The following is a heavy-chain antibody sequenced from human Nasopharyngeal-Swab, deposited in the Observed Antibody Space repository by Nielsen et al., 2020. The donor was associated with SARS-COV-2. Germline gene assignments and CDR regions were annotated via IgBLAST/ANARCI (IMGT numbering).Heavy chain of an antibody. CDR3: ARQGTRCSGGSCYWDAFDI. Sequence: RQAPGKGLEWIGSIYYSGSTYSNPSLKSRVTISVDTSKNQFSLKLCSVTAADTAVYYCARQGTRCSGGSCYWDAFDIWGQGTMVTVSS. CDR2: IYYSGST. J-gene: IGHJ3*02. D-gene: IGHD2-15*01. V-gene: IGHV4-39*01.